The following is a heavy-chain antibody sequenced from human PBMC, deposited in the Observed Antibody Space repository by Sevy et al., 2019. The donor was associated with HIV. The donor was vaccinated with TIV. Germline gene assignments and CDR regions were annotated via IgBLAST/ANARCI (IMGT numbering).Heavy chain of an antibody. J-gene: IGHJ5*02. D-gene: IGHD2-2*01. V-gene: IGHV4-34*01. CDR1: DGSFSGYY. Sequence: SETLSLTCGVHDGSFSGYYWNWIRQLPGKGLEWIGEINESGITYYNPSLESRVTISVDTSKKQFSLKLNSVTAADTAVYFCARSPPVVVVPGAPSWFDPWGQGTLVTVSS. CDR2: INESGIT. CDR3: ARSPPVVVVPGAPSWFDP.